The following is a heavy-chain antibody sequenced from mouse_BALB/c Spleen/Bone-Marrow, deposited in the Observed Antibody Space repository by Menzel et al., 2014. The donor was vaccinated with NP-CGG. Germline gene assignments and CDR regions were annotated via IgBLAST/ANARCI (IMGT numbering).Heavy chain of an antibody. Sequence: QVQLQQSGAELVRPGASVKLSCEASGYTFTSYWINWVKQRPGQGLEWIGNIYPSDSYTNYNQKLKDKATLTVDKSSTTAYMQLSSPTSEDSAVYYCTRGGSSPYYFDYWGQGTTLTVSS. V-gene: IGHV1-69*02. J-gene: IGHJ2*01. CDR1: GYTFTSYW. CDR3: TRGGSSPYYFDY. CDR2: IYPSDSYT. D-gene: IGHD1-1*01.